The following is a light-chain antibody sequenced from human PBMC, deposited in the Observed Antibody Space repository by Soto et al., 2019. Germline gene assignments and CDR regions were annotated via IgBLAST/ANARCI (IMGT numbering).Light chain of an antibody. V-gene: IGKV3-11*01. Sequence: EIVLTQSPATLSLSPGERSNIAYKASQSVSSYLAWYQQNPGQAPRLIIYDASNRATGIPATFSGSVAATDFTLTTSSLEPEDLSVYYGQQHNNWPPITFGQGTRLEIK. J-gene: IGKJ5*01. CDR1: QSVSSY. CDR3: QQHNNWPPIT. CDR2: DAS.